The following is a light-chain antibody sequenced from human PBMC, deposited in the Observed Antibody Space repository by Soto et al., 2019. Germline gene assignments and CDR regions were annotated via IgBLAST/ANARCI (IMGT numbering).Light chain of an antibody. CDR1: SSDVGGYNY. V-gene: IGLV2-14*01. CDR3: SSYTSSNTLV. J-gene: IGLJ2*01. CDR2: EVN. Sequence: QAVVTQPASVSGSPGQSITISCTGSSSDVGGYNYVSWYQQHPGKAPKVMIYEVNNRPSGVSNRFSGSKSGNTASLTISGLQADDEADYYCSSYTSSNTLVFGGGTKLTVL.